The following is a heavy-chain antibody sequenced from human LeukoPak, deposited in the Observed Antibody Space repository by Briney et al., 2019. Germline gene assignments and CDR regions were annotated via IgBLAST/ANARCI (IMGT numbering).Heavy chain of an antibody. CDR2: ISYDGSNK. CDR1: GFTFSSYG. D-gene: IGHD5-18*01. J-gene: IGHJ4*02. V-gene: IGHV3-30*18. Sequence: GGSLRLSCAASGFTFSSYGMHWVRQAPGKGLEWVAVISYDGSNKYHADSVKGRFTISRDNSKNTLFLQMNSLRAEDTAVYYCAKDGVTPYYFDYWGQGTLVTVSS. CDR3: AKDGVTPYYFDY.